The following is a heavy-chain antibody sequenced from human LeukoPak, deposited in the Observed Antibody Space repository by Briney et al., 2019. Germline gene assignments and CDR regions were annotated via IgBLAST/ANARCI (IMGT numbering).Heavy chain of an antibody. J-gene: IGHJ4*02. CDR1: DGXISNYY. CDR3: ARHDYSNPRLDY. D-gene: IGHD4-11*01. V-gene: IGHV4-59*08. Sequence: SETLSLTCTVSDGXISNYYCSWIRQPPGKGLEWIGYISYSGYTSYNPSLKSRVTMSVDTSKNKFSLRLSSVTAADTAVYYCARHDYSNPRLDYWGQGTLVTVSS. CDR2: ISYSGYT.